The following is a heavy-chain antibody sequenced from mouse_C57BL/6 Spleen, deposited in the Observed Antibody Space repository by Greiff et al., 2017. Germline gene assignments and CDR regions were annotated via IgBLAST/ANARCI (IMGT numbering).Heavy chain of an antibody. J-gene: IGHJ3*01. Sequence: VQLQQPGAELVKPGASVKLSCKASGYTFTSYWMHWVKQRPGQGLEWIGMIHPNSGSTNYNEKFKSKATLTVDKSSSTAYMQLRSLTSEDSAVYYCARMDEDWYAYWGQGTLVTVSA. CDR1: GYTFTSYW. V-gene: IGHV1-64*01. CDR3: ARMDEDWYAY. CDR2: IHPNSGST.